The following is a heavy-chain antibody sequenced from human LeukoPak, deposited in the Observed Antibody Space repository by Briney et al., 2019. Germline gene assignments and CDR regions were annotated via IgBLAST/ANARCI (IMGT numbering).Heavy chain of an antibody. CDR3: ARDGARGAAAGTRGDY. CDR1: GFTFTTYA. D-gene: IGHD6-13*01. J-gene: IGHJ4*02. CDR2: ISNSGDST. V-gene: IGHV3-23*01. Sequence: GGSLRLSCAASGFTFTTYAMSWVRQAPGRGLEWVSVISNSGDSTYYADSVKGRFTISRHNSKSTLFLQMSSLRAEDTAIYYCARDGARGAAAGTRGDYWGQGALVTVSS.